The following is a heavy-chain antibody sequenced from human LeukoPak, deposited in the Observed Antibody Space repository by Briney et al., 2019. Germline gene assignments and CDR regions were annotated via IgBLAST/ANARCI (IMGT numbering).Heavy chain of an antibody. Sequence: SETLSLTCTVSGGSISSSSYYWGWIRQPPGKGLEWIGSIYYSGSTYYNPSLKSRVTISVDTSKNQFSLKLSSVTAADTAVYYCARAPGGYGSGSRGAFDIWGQGTMVTVSS. CDR3: ARAPGGYGSGSRGAFDI. CDR1: GGSISSSSYY. CDR2: IYYSGST. D-gene: IGHD3-10*01. J-gene: IGHJ3*02. V-gene: IGHV4-39*07.